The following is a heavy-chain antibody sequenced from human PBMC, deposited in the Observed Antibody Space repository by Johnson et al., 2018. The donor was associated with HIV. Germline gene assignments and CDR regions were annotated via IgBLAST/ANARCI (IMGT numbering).Heavy chain of an antibody. V-gene: IGHV3-66*02. Sequence: VQLVESGGGLVQPGGSLRLSCAASGFTVSSNYMSWVRQAPGKGLEWVSVIYSGGGTYYADSVKGRFTISRDNFKRTLYLQMNNLKPEDTAVYYCARGNSVVMDAFDIWGQGTVVTVSS. CDR1: GFTVSSNY. D-gene: IGHD2-21*01. J-gene: IGHJ3*02. CDR3: ARGNSVVMDAFDI. CDR2: IYSGGGT.